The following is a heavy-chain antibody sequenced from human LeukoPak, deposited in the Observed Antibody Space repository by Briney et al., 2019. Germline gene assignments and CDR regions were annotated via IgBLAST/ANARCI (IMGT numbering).Heavy chain of an antibody. D-gene: IGHD3-10*01. CDR2: INHSGST. J-gene: IGHJ5*02. CDR3: ARVLIYGSGSYYTRNTPRWFDP. Sequence: PSETLSLTCAVYGGSFSGYYWSWIRQPPGKGLEWIGEINHSGSTNYNPSRKSRVTIPVDTSKNQFSLKLSSVTAADTAVYYCARVLIYGSGSYYTRNTPRWFDPWGQGTLVTVSS. CDR1: GGSFSGYY. V-gene: IGHV4-34*01.